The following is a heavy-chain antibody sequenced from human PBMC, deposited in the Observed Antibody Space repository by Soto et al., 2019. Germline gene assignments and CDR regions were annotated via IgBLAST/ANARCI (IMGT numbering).Heavy chain of an antibody. CDR2: ISSSGSTI. CDR3: ARALVVVTGWYFDL. D-gene: IGHD2-21*02. CDR1: GFTFSDYY. Sequence: QVQLVESGGGLVKPGGSLRLTCAASGFTFSDYYMSWIRQDPGKGLEWFSYISSSGSTISYADSVRGRFTISRDNAKNSLYLQMNSLRAEDTAVYYCARALVVVTGWYFDLWGRGTLVTVSS. J-gene: IGHJ2*01. V-gene: IGHV3-11*01.